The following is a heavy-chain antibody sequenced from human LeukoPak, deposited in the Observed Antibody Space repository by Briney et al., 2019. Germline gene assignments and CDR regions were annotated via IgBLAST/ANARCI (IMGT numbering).Heavy chain of an antibody. CDR1: GFTFSSYW. J-gene: IGHJ4*02. D-gene: IGHD6-13*01. Sequence: GGSLRLSCAASGFTFSSYWMSRVRQAPGKGLEWVANIRQDGSDKNYVDSVEGRFSISRDNAKRSLYLQMNSLRAEDTAVYYCAPPPIAATGNWGQGTLATVSS. V-gene: IGHV3-7*01. CDR3: APPPIAATGN. CDR2: IRQDGSDK.